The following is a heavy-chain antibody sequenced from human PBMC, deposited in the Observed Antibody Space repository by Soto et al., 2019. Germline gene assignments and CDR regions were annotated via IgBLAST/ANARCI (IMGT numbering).Heavy chain of an antibody. Sequence: EVQLVESGGGLVKPGGSLRLSCAASGFTFSSYSMNWVRQAPGKGLEWVSSISSSSSYIYYADSVKGRFTISRDNAKNSLYLQMNSLRAEDTAVYYCARVHSSGSRTTGDDAFDLWGQGTMVTVSS. CDR3: ARVHSSGSRTTGDDAFDL. V-gene: IGHV3-21*01. D-gene: IGHD3-10*01. CDR2: ISSSSSYI. CDR1: GFTFSSYS. J-gene: IGHJ3*01.